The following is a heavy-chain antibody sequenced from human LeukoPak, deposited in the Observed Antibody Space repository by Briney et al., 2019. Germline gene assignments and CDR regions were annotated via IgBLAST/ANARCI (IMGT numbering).Heavy chain of an antibody. CDR2: IWYDGSNK. D-gene: IGHD3-3*01. CDR3: ASHYDFWSGYGDY. J-gene: IGHJ4*02. CDR1: GFSFSSYG. Sequence: QPGRSLRLSCAASGFSFSSYGMHWVRQAPGKGLEWVAVIWYDGSNKYYADSVKGRFTISRDNSKNTLYLQMNSLRAEDTAVYYCASHYDFWSGYGDYWGQGTLVTVSS. V-gene: IGHV3-33*01.